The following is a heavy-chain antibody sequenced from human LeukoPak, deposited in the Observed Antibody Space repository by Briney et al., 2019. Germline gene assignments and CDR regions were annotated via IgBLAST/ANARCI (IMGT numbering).Heavy chain of an antibody. D-gene: IGHD3-22*01. CDR2: ISYDGTKQ. CDR3: AKDGPQYSSSYYYYLHY. J-gene: IGHJ4*02. CDR1: GFTFSTYP. Sequence: PGRSLRLSCAASGFTFSTYPMHWGRQAPGKGLEWVTLISYDGTKQYYADSVKGRFTISRDNSKDTLYLQMNSLRAEDTAVYYCAKDGPQYSSSYYYYLHYWGQGTLVTVSS. V-gene: IGHV3-30*04.